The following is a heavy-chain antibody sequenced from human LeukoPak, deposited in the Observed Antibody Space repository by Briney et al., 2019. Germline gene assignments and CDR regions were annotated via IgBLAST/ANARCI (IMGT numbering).Heavy chain of an antibody. Sequence: GGSLRLSCVASGFTFSAYAMTWVRQAPGKGLEWVSAVSGSGSSTYYADSVKGRFTISRDNSKNSLYLQMNSLRAEDTAVYYCAKDSRFSMVRGVITDYWGQGTLVTVSS. CDR2: VSGSGSST. D-gene: IGHD3-10*01. CDR3: AKDSRFSMVRGVITDY. J-gene: IGHJ4*02. V-gene: IGHV3-23*01. CDR1: GFTFSAYA.